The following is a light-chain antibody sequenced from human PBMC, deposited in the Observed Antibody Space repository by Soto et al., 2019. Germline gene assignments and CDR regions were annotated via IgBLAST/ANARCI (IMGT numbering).Light chain of an antibody. V-gene: IGLV2-14*01. CDR2: EVT. CDR3: SSYTTSAPYV. CDR1: SSDVGAYNF. J-gene: IGLJ1*01. Sequence: QSALTQPASVSGSPGQSITISCTGTSSDVGAYNFVSWYQHHPGRAPKVIIYEVTIRPSGVSNRFSGSKSGNTASLTISGLQAEDDADYYCSSYTTSAPYVFGSGTKLTVL.